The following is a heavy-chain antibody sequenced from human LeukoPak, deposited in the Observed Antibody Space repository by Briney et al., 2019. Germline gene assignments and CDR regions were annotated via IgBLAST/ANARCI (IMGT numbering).Heavy chain of an antibody. Sequence: GGSLRLSCAASGFSFSSYGMHWVRQAPGKGLEWVSVVSGTGGRTYYADSVKGRFTISRDNSKNTLYLQMNSLRAEDTALYYCVKASSSSPQYNWFDAWGQGTLVTVSS. CDR3: VKASSSSPQYNWFDA. D-gene: IGHD6-6*01. V-gene: IGHV3-23*01. CDR1: GFSFSSYG. CDR2: VSGTGGRT. J-gene: IGHJ5*02.